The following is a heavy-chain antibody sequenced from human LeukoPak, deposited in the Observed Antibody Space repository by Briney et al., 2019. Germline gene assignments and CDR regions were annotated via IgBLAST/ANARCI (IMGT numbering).Heavy chain of an antibody. CDR1: GFTFSSYA. V-gene: IGHV3-23*01. Sequence: PGGSLRLSCAASGFTFSSYAMSWVRQAPGKGLEWVSAISGSGGSTYYADSVKGRFAISRDNSKNTLYLQMNSLRAEDTAVYYCAKSPAVRGVNFDYWGQGILVTVSS. CDR3: AKSPAVRGVNFDY. J-gene: IGHJ4*02. D-gene: IGHD3-10*01. CDR2: ISGSGGST.